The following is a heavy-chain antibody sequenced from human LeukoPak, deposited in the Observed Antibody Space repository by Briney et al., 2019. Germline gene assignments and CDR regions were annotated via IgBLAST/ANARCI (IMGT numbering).Heavy chain of an antibody. Sequence: GGSLRLSCAASGFTFSSYSMNWVRQAPGKGLEWVSSISSSSSYIYYADSVEGRFTISRDNAKNSLYLQMNSLRAEDTAVYYCARDRLDFEFDAFDIWGQGAMVTVSS. CDR1: GFTFSSYS. J-gene: IGHJ3*02. CDR2: ISSSSSYI. V-gene: IGHV3-21*01. CDR3: ARDRLDFEFDAFDI. D-gene: IGHD6-19*01.